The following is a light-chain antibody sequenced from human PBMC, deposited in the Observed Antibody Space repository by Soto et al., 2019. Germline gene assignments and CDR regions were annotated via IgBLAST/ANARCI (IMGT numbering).Light chain of an antibody. Sequence: QSVLTQPPSVSGSPGQSVTMSCTGTSSDVGSYNRVSWYQQPPGTAPKLIIYEVTNRPSGVPVRFSGSKSANMASLTISGLQAEDEADYYCASYTSSRVWVFGGGTKVTVL. CDR3: ASYTSSRVWV. CDR1: SSDVGSYNR. J-gene: IGLJ3*02. CDR2: EVT. V-gene: IGLV2-18*02.